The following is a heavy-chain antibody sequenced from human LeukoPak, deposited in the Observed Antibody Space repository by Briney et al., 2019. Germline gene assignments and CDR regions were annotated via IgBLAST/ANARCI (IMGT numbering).Heavy chain of an antibody. V-gene: IGHV4-59*08. J-gene: IGHJ3*02. CDR3: ARLERGDYGDYGGAFDI. CDR2: IYYSGST. Sequence: PSETLSLTCTVSGGSISSYYWSWIRQPPGKGLEWIGYIYYSGSTNYNPSLKSRVTISVDTSKNQFSLKLSSVTAVDTAVYYCARLERGDYGDYGGAFDIWGQGTMVTVSS. D-gene: IGHD4-17*01. CDR1: GGSISSYY.